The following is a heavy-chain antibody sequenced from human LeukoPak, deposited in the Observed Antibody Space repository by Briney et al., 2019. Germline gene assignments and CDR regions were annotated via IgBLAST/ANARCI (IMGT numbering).Heavy chain of an antibody. J-gene: IGHJ5*02. CDR3: ARFLGRDYYGSGSYYNWFDP. CDR1: GYSISSGFY. V-gene: IGHV4-38-2*02. CDR2: IYHSGST. Sequence: SETLSLTCTVSGYSISSGFYWGWIRQPPGKGLECIGSIYHSGSTYYNPSLKSRVTISVDTSKNQFSLKLSSVTAADTAVYYCARFLGRDYYGSGSYYNWFDPWGQGTLVTVSS. D-gene: IGHD3-10*01.